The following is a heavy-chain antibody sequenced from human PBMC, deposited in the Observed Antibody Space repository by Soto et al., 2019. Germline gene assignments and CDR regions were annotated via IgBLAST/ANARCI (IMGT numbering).Heavy chain of an antibody. CDR2: IIPIFNTA. D-gene: IGHD2-21*01. J-gene: IGHJ4*02. CDR1: GYTFSTYT. V-gene: IGHV1-69*05. Sequence: SVKVSCKASGYTFSTYTITCVRQAPGQGLEWMGGIIPIFNTANYAQKFQGRVTITRDTSATTAFMELTSLGSEDTAVYFCARDDGSNSYYFDYWGQGTLVTVSS. CDR3: ARDDGSNSYYFDY.